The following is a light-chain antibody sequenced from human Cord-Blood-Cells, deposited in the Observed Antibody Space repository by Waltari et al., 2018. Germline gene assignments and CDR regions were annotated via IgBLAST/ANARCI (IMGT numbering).Light chain of an antibody. CDR2: AAS. J-gene: IGKJ2*01. Sequence: IQLTQSPSSLSASVEDRVTITCRASQGISSYLAWYQQKPGKAPKLLIYAASTLQSGVPSRFSGSGSGTDFTLTISSLHPEDFATYYCQQLTLFGQGTKLKIK. CDR1: QGISSY. V-gene: IGKV1-9*01. CDR3: QQLTL.